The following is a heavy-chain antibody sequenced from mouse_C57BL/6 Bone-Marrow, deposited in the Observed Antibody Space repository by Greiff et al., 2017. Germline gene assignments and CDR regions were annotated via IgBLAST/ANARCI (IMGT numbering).Heavy chain of an antibody. V-gene: IGHV1-72*01. CDR3: ARADMTAVVAPSYWYFYV. CDR1: GYTFTSYW. J-gene: IGHJ1*03. D-gene: IGHD1-1*01. CDR2: IDPNSGGT. Sequence: QVQLKQSGAELVKPGASVKLSCKASGYTFTSYWMHWVKQRPGRGLEWIGRIDPNSGGTKYNEKFKSKATLTVDKPSSTAYMQLSSLTSEDSAVCYCARADMTAVVAPSYWYFYVWSTGTTVTVSS.